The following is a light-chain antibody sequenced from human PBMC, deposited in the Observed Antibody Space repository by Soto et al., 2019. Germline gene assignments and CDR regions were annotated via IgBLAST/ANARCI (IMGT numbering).Light chain of an antibody. CDR1: QSISIY. J-gene: IGKJ5*01. Sequence: PPRSCAVGGRYTIACRASQSISIYLNWYQLKPGKAPNLLMYGASYLKSGVPTRFSGSGSGTDFTLTISSLQPEDFAIYYCQQTYTTPELTFGQGTRLEIK. V-gene: IGKV1-39*01. CDR3: QQTYTTPELT. CDR2: GAS.